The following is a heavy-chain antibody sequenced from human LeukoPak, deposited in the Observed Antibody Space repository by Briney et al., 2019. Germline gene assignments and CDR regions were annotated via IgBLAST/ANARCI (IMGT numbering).Heavy chain of an antibody. CDR1: GFTFSSYA. CDR2: ISGSGGSA. V-gene: IGHV3-23*01. Sequence: GGSLRLSCAASGFTFSSYAMSWVRQAPGKGMEWVSTISGSGGSAYYADSVKGRFTISGDNSKNTVYLQLNSLRAEDTALYYCAKRPYCSGTVCYHIDYWGQGTLVTVSS. J-gene: IGHJ4*02. CDR3: AKRPYCSGTVCYHIDY. D-gene: IGHD2-15*01.